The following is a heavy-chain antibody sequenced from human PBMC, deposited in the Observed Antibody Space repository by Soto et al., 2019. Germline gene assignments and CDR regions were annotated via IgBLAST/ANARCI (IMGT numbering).Heavy chain of an antibody. J-gene: IGHJ4*02. CDR2: ISAYNGDT. Sequence: QVQLVQSGAEVKRPGASVKVSCTASGYTFTSFGISWVRQAPGQGLEWLGWISAYNGDTNYAQKFQGRVTMTTDTYTNTAYMDLRSLRSDDTAVYYCARNLRFRLPRSQGMFDFWGQGTLVTVSS. CDR1: GYTFTSFG. V-gene: IGHV1-18*04. D-gene: IGHD2-15*01. CDR3: ARNLRFRLPRSQGMFDF.